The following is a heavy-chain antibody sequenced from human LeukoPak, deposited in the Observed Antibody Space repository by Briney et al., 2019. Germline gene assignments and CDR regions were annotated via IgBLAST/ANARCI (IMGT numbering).Heavy chain of an antibody. CDR3: AVHLPGDYLDR. J-gene: IGHJ4*02. Sequence: ASVKVSCKASGFAFNIYDINWVRQATGQGLGWMGWMNPDSGNTGFAQKFQGRVTMTRNTSITTAYMELSSLRSEDTAVYYCAVHLPGDYLDRWGKGTLVTVSS. CDR1: GFAFNIYD. CDR2: MNPDSGNT. V-gene: IGHV1-8*01.